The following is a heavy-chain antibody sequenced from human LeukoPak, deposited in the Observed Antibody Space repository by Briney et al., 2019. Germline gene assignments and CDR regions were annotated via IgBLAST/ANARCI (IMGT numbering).Heavy chain of an antibody. D-gene: IGHD2-2*01. Sequence: GASVKVSCKVSGYTLTGYYMHWVRQAPGQGLEWMGWINPNSGGTNYAQKFQGRVTMTRDTSISTAYMELSNLRSEDTAVYYCARGGLEDAMSDYWGQGTLVTVSS. J-gene: IGHJ4*02. CDR2: INPNSGGT. CDR3: ARGGLEDAMSDY. V-gene: IGHV1-2*02. CDR1: GYTLTGYY.